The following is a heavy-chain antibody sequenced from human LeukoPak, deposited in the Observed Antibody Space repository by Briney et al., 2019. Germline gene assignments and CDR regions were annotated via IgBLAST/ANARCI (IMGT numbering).Heavy chain of an antibody. CDR2: ISGSGGST. J-gene: IGHJ2*01. Sequence: GGSLRLSCAASGFTFSSYAMSWVRQAPGKGLEWVSAISGSGGSTYYADSVKGRVTISRDNSKNTLYLQMNSLRAEDTAVYYCANQDRGHWYFDLWGRGTLVTVSS. CDR3: ANQDRGHWYFDL. V-gene: IGHV3-23*01. D-gene: IGHD2-15*01. CDR1: GFTFSSYA.